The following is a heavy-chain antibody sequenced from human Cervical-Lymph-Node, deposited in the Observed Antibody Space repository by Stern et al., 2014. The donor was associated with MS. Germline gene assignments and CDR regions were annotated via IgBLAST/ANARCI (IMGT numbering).Heavy chain of an antibody. V-gene: IGHV1-46*01. CDR3: TTAAGDV. J-gene: IGHJ6*02. CDR2: IQTSFGNT. CDR1: GSPLINDY. Sequence: QLVQSGAEVKKPGASVKISCPDSGSPLINDYVNWIRQAPGQGLEWMGIIQTSFGNTSYAQKLQGRVTMTRDKSSNTVFFALSNLRSEDTSVYYCTTAAGDVWGHGTTVSVSS. D-gene: IGHD2-15*01.